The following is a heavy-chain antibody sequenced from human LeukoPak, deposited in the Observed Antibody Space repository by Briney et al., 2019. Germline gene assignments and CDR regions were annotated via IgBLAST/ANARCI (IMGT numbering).Heavy chain of an antibody. CDR2: ISSSSSYI. Sequence: PGGPLRLSCAASGFTFSSYSMNWVRQAPGKGLEWVSSISSSSSYIYYADSVKGRFTISRDNAKNSLYLQMNSLRAEDTAVYYCARDRRYVVVTGFDYWGQGTLVTVSS. CDR1: GFTFSSYS. CDR3: ARDRRYVVVTGFDY. V-gene: IGHV3-21*01. D-gene: IGHD3-22*01. J-gene: IGHJ4*02.